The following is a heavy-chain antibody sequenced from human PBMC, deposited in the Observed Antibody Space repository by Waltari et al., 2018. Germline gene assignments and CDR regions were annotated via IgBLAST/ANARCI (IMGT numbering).Heavy chain of an antibody. Sequence: EVQLVESGGGLVQPGGSLRLSCAASGFTFSSYSMNWVRQAPGKGLEWVSYISSSSSTIYYADSVKGRFTISRDNAKNSLYLQMNSLRAEDTAVYYCAKDERGDSSGWYGYWGQGTLVTVSS. D-gene: IGHD6-19*01. CDR1: GFTFSSYS. CDR2: ISSSSSTI. J-gene: IGHJ4*02. V-gene: IGHV3-48*04. CDR3: AKDERGDSSGWYGY.